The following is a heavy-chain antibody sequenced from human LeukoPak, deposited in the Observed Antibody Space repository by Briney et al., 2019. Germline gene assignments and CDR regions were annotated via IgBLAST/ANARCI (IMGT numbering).Heavy chain of an antibody. CDR1: GFTFSSYG. CDR2: ISYDGSNK. D-gene: IGHD6-19*01. V-gene: IGHV3-30*18. CDR3: AKELGYSSGWYDY. Sequence: GGSLRLSCAASGFTFSSYGMHWVRQAPGKGLEWVAVISYDGSNKYYADSVKGRFTISRDNSKNTLYLQMNSLRAEDTAVYYCAKELGYSSGWYDYWGQGTLVTVFS. J-gene: IGHJ4*02.